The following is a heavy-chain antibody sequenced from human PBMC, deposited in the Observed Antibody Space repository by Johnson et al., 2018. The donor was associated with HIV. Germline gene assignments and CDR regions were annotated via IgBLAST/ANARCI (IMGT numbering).Heavy chain of an antibody. CDR3: ARPYILLQLVSAFDI. CDR1: GFTFSSYD. V-gene: IGHV3-30*03. CDR2: ISYDGSYE. Sequence: VQLVESGGGLVQPGGSLRLSCAASGFTFSSYDMHWVRQAPGKGLEWVAVISYDGSYEYYADSVKGRFTISRDNFKNTLYLQMNSLRDEDTAVYCCARPYILLQLVSAFDIWGQGTMVTVSS. D-gene: IGHD6-6*01. J-gene: IGHJ3*02.